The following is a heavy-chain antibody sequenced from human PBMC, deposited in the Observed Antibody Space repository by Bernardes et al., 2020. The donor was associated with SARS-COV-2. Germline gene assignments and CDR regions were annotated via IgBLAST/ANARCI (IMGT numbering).Heavy chain of an antibody. Sequence: GGSLRLSCAASGFTFRSYSMHWVRQVPGKGLVWVSRISTDSYTVYYADSVKGRFTVSRDNAENSLYLQMKSLRAEDTAVYYCTSDHGCFGRDQDVFDFWGQGTMVTVSS. CDR2: ISTDSYTV. V-gene: IGHV3-48*04. J-gene: IGHJ3*01. CDR1: GFTFRSYS. D-gene: IGHD3-10*01. CDR3: TSDHGCFGRDQDVFDF.